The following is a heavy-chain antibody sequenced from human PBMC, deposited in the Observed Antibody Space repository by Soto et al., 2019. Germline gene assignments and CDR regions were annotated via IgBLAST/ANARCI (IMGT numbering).Heavy chain of an antibody. D-gene: IGHD2-2*02. CDR1: GGTFSSYA. J-gene: IGHJ6*02. CDR2: IIPIFGTA. V-gene: IGHV1-69*01. CDR3: ARGRGYCSSTSCYIYYYYGMDV. Sequence: QVQLVQSGAEVKKPGSSVKVSCTASGGTFSSYAISWVRQAPGQGLEWMGGIIPIFGTANYAQKFQGRVTITADESTSTAYMELSSLRAEDTAVYYCARGRGYCSSTSCYIYYYYGMDVWGQGTTVTVSS.